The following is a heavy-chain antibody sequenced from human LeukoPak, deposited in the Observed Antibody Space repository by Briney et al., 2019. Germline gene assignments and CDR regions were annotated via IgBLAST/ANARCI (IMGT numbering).Heavy chain of an antibody. J-gene: IGHJ4*02. CDR2: IYYSGST. D-gene: IGHD1-26*01. CDR3: ARGIVGATHFDY. V-gene: IGHV4-59*01. Sequence: SETLSLTCTVSGGSTSSYYWSWIRQPPGKGLEWIGYIYYSGSTNYNPSLKSRVTISVDTSKNQFSLKMSSVTAADPAVYYRARGIVGATHFDYWGQGTLVTVSS. CDR1: GGSTSSYY.